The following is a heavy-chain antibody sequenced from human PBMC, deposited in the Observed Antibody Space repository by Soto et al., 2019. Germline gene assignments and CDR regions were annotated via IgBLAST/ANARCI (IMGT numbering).Heavy chain of an antibody. V-gene: IGHV4-59*01. CDR3: VKLPWPHYGGIFDP. D-gene: IGHD4-17*01. J-gene: IGHJ5*02. CDR2: VYYSGNT. Sequence: SETLSLACTVSGGSLSSYYWTWIRQPPGKGLEWIGYVYYSGNTNYNPSLKSRVTISVGTSKNQFSLRLGSVTAADTAVYYCVKLPWPHYGGIFDPWGQATLVSVSS. CDR1: GGSLSSYY.